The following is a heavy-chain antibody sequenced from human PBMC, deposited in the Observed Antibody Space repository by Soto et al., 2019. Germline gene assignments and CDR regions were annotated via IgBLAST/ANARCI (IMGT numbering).Heavy chain of an antibody. CDR3: ARHGGLGYCSGGSCYPRGAYYYYGMDV. J-gene: IGHJ6*02. V-gene: IGHV5-51*01. CDR2: IYPGDSDT. Sequence: GESLKISCKGSGYSFTSYWIGWVRQMPGKGLEWMGIIYPGDSDTRYSPSFQGQVTISADKSISTAYLQWSSLKASDTAMYYCARHGGLGYCSGGSCYPRGAYYYYGMDVWGQGTTVTVS. D-gene: IGHD2-15*01. CDR1: GYSFTSYW.